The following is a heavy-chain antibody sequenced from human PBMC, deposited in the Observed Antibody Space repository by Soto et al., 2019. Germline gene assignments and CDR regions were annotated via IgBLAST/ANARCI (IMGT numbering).Heavy chain of an antibody. CDR2: ISPYNGNT. V-gene: IGHV1-18*04. CDR1: GYTFTGYY. Sequence: GASVKVSCKASGYTFTGYYMHWVRQAPGQGLEWMGWISPYNGNTNYAQKLQGRVTMTRDTSTSTAYMELSSLRSDDTAVYYCARDRELDFWSGYYTGDWFDPWGQGTLVTVSS. CDR3: ARDRELDFWSGYYTGDWFDP. J-gene: IGHJ5*02. D-gene: IGHD3-3*01.